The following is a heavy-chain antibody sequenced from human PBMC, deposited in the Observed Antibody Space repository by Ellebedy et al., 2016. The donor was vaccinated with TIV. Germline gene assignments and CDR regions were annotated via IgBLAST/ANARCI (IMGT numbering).Heavy chain of an antibody. CDR1: GYTFTGYY. Sequence: ASVKVSCKASGYTFTGYYMHWVRQAPGQGLEWTGWINPNSGGTNYAQKFQGRVTMTRDTSISTAYMELSRLRSDDTAVYYCARGVPYCTNGVCYSNWFDPWGQGTLVTVSS. D-gene: IGHD2-8*01. CDR2: INPNSGGT. J-gene: IGHJ5*02. CDR3: ARGVPYCTNGVCYSNWFDP. V-gene: IGHV1-2*02.